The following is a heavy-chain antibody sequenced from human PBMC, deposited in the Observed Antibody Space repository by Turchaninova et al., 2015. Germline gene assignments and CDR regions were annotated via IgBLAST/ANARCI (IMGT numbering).Heavy chain of an antibody. CDR2: ISYSGST. Sequence: QLQMQESGPGLVKPSETLSLTCTVSGDSVTSTTFYWGWIRQPPGQGLEWLWTISYSGSTYYNPSLRSRVTMSVDRSKSQFSLSLRSVTAADTAVYHWGRWRRGIFNHWGQGTLVTVSS. J-gene: IGHJ5*02. CDR3: GRWRRGIFNH. D-gene: IGHD3-16*01. CDR1: GDSVTSTTFY. V-gene: IGHV4-39*01.